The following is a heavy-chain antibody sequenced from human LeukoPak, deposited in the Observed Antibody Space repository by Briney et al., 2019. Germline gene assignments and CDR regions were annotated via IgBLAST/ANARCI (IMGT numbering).Heavy chain of an antibody. J-gene: IGHJ6*03. CDR1: GFTFSSYW. V-gene: IGHV3-7*01. D-gene: IGHD6-13*01. CDR3: ARLAAAGTRNYYYYYYMDV. Sequence: GRSLRLSCAASGFTFSSYWMSWVRLAPGKGLEWVANIKQDGSEKYYVDSVKGRFTISRDNAKNSLYLQMNSLRAEDTAVYYCARLAAAGTRNYYYYYYMDVWGKGTTVTVSS. CDR2: IKQDGSEK.